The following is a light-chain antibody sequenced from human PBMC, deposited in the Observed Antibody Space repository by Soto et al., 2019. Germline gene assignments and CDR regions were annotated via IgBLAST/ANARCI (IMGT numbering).Light chain of an antibody. CDR3: QQRIAWPRT. CDR2: ETS. J-gene: IGKJ1*01. V-gene: IGKV3-11*01. CDR1: QSVNIY. Sequence: EIVFTQSPGTLSLSPGERATLSCRASQSVNIYLAWYQQKPGQAPRLLISETSNRATGIPARFSGSGSGTDFTLTISSLEPEDFAVYYCQQRIAWPRTFGQGTKVDIK.